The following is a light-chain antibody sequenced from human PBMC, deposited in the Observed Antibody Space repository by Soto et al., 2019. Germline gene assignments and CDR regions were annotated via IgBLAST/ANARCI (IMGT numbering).Light chain of an antibody. CDR3: QQYISYAWT. Sequence: DIQMTQSPSTLSASVGERVTITCRASQSISSWLAWYQQKPGKTPKVLIYKASSLESGVPSRFSGSGSGTEFTLIISSLQHDDFATYYCQQYISYAWTFGQGTKVEIK. V-gene: IGKV1-5*03. CDR2: KAS. J-gene: IGKJ1*01. CDR1: QSISSW.